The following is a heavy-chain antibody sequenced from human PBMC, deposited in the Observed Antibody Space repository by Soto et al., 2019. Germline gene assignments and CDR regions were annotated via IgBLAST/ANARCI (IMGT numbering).Heavy chain of an antibody. Sequence: SQTLSLTCAISGDSVSSNSAAWNWIRQSPSRGLEWLGRTYYRSKWYNDYAVSVKSRITINPDTSKNQFSPQLNSVTPEDTAVYYCAREREGTRRASAARLDWFDPWGQGTLVTVPQ. CDR2: TYYRSKWYN. V-gene: IGHV6-1*01. D-gene: IGHD6-6*01. CDR1: GDSVSSNSAA. CDR3: AREREGTRRASAARLDWFDP. J-gene: IGHJ5*02.